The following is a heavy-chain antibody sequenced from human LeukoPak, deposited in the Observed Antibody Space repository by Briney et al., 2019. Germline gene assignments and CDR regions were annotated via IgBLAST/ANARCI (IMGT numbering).Heavy chain of an antibody. Sequence: GGSLRLSCAASGFTFSSYSMNWVRQAPGKGLERVSSISSSSSYIYYADSVKGRFTISRDNAKNTLYLQMNSLRAEDTAVYYCAREGEYDYVWGSYRKDYYYYGMDVWGKGTTVTVSS. D-gene: IGHD3-16*02. V-gene: IGHV3-21*01. J-gene: IGHJ6*04. CDR1: GFTFSSYS. CDR2: ISSSSSYI. CDR3: AREGEYDYVWGSYRKDYYYYGMDV.